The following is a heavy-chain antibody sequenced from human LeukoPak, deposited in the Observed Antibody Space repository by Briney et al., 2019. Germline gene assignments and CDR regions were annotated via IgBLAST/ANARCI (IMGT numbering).Heavy chain of an antibody. Sequence: GGSLRLSCAASGFTFNNYAMTWVRQAPGKGLEWVSAIGGSGGDTYYLDSVKGRFTISRDNSKSTLYLQMNSLRAEDTAVYYCAKGNYYYYMDVWGKGTTVTVSS. CDR2: IGGSGGDT. CDR1: GFTFNNYA. CDR3: AKGNYYYYMDV. V-gene: IGHV3-23*01. J-gene: IGHJ6*03.